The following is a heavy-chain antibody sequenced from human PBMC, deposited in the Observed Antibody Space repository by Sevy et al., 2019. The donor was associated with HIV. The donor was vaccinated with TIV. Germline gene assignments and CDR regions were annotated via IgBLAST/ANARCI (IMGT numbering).Heavy chain of an antibody. J-gene: IGHJ5*02. CDR1: GFSFRTNG. Sequence: GGSLRLSCAGSGFSFRTNGMHWVRQAPGKGLDWVAVISKNGDYKSYADSVKGRFTISTDNSKNTLYLQMNSLRTEDTAVYYCAKGGGYSIGWYPRFDPWGQGTLVTVSS. CDR2: ISKNGDYK. CDR3: AKGGGYSIGWYPRFDP. V-gene: IGHV3-30*18. D-gene: IGHD5-18*01.